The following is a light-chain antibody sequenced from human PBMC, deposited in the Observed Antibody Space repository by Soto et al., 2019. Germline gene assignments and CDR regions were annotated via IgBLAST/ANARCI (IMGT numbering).Light chain of an antibody. CDR2: GAS. CDR3: QQAGSSLWT. V-gene: IGKV3-20*01. J-gene: IGKJ1*01. Sequence: VVSRSPVTVSLSPGERATLSCRLSQSVGISNLHWYLQKPGQSPRLLIYGASSRATGIPDRFSGSGSGTDFTLTISRLEPEDFAVYYCQQAGSSLWTFGQGTKVDIK. CDR1: QSVGISN.